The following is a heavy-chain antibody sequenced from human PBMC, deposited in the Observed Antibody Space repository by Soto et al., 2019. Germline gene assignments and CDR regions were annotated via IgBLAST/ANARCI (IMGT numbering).Heavy chain of an antibody. V-gene: IGHV1-69*01. J-gene: IGHJ4*02. D-gene: IGHD1-26*01. CDR3: ARDVRSGSYSYYFDF. Sequence: HVHLVQSGAEVRTPGSSINVSCTVSRGTFHIHPIHWVRQAPGQGLEWMGGIIPIFDSTNYAQKFQGRVTIKADESSSTAFLEMSGLTSQDTAIYYCARDVRSGSYSYYFDFWGQGTVVSVSS. CDR1: RGTFHIHP. CDR2: IIPIFDST.